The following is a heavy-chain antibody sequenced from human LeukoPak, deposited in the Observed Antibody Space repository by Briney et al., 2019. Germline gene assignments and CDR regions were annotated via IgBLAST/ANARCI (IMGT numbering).Heavy chain of an antibody. V-gene: IGHV1-24*01. Sequence: ASVKVSCKVSGYTLTELSMHWVRQAPGKGLEWMGGFDPEDGETIYAQKFQGRVTMTEDTSTDTACMELSSLRSEDTAVYYCATGGSSWYWFDPWGQGTLVTVSS. D-gene: IGHD6-13*01. CDR2: FDPEDGET. CDR1: GYTLTELS. J-gene: IGHJ5*02. CDR3: ATGGSSWYWFDP.